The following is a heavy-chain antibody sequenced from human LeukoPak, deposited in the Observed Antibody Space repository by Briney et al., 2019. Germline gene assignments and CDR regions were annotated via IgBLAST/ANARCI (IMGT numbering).Heavy chain of an antibody. CDR3: ASDPYYANPQGLTLSRFYYGMDV. CDR1: GGTFSSYA. J-gene: IGHJ6*02. D-gene: IGHD3-10*01. V-gene: IGHV1-69*13. Sequence: SVKVSCKTSGGTFSSYAISWVRQAPGQGLEWMGGIIPIFGTANYAQKFQGRVTITADESTSTAYMELSSLRSEDTAVYYCASDPYYANPQGLTLSRFYYGMDVWGQGTTVTVSS. CDR2: IIPIFGTA.